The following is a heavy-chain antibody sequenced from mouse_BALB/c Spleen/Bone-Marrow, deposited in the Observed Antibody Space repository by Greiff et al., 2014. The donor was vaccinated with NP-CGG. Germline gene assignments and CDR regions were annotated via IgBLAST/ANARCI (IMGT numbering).Heavy chain of an antibody. V-gene: IGHV3-8*02. Sequence: DVKLVESGPSLVKPSQTLSLTCSVTGDSITSGYWNWIRKFPANKLEYMGYINFSGSTYYNPSLESRISITRDTSKNQYYLHLNSVTTEDTATYYCASGGPTMITYYAMDYWGQGTSVTVSS. CDR2: INFSGST. J-gene: IGHJ4*01. CDR3: ASGGPTMITYYAMDY. D-gene: IGHD2-4*01. CDR1: GDSITSGY.